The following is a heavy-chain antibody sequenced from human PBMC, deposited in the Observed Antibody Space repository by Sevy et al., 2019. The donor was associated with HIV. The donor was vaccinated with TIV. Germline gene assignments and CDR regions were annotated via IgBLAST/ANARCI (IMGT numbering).Heavy chain of an antibody. CDR1: GFTFSSYG. Sequence: GGSLRLSCAASGFTFSSYGMHWVRQAPGKGLEWVAVIWYDGSNKYYADSVKGRFTISRDNSKNTLYLQMNSLRAEDTAVYYCVRDSDWLSAFDIWGQGTMVTASS. J-gene: IGHJ3*02. D-gene: IGHD3-9*01. CDR2: IWYDGSNK. CDR3: VRDSDWLSAFDI. V-gene: IGHV3-33*01.